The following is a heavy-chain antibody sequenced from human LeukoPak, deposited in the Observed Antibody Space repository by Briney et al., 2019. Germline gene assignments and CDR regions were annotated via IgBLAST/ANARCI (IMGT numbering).Heavy chain of an antibody. J-gene: IGHJ4*02. Sequence: SSETLSLTCTVSGDSISSSSYYWGWIRQPPGKGLEWIGNINYSGRTYYNPSLKSRVTISVDTSKNQFSLKLSSVTAADTAVYYCARDPSLHIVVVTAIGYWGLGTLITVSS. D-gene: IGHD2-21*02. CDR2: INYSGRT. CDR1: GDSISSSSYY. V-gene: IGHV4-39*02. CDR3: ARDPSLHIVVVTAIGY.